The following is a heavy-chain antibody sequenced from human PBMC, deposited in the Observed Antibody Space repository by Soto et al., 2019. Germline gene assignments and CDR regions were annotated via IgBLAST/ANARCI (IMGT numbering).Heavy chain of an antibody. J-gene: IGHJ3*02. CDR1: GFTFDAYA. Sequence: EVQLVESGGGLVQPGRSLRLSCAASGFTFDAYAMHWVRQAPGKGLEWVSGISWNSGSIGYADSVKGLFTISRDNAKNSLYLQMNSLRAEDTALYYCAKFASICGSYRYDAFDIWGQGTMVTVS. D-gene: IGHD3-16*02. V-gene: IGHV3-9*01. CDR3: AKFASICGSYRYDAFDI. CDR2: ISWNSGSI.